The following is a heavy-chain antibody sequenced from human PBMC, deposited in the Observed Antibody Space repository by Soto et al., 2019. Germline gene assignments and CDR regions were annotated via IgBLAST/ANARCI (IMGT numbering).Heavy chain of an antibody. D-gene: IGHD1-26*01. V-gene: IGHV4-59*08. CDR1: GGTISSWY. CDR2: IYYSGST. J-gene: IGHJ4*02. Sequence: SETLSLTCTFSGGTISSWYWSWIRQPPGKGLEWIGYIYYSGSTNCNPSLKSRVTISVDTSKKQFSLKLSSVTAADTAVYYCARRYGSAIDYWGQGTLVNISS. CDR3: ARRYGSAIDY.